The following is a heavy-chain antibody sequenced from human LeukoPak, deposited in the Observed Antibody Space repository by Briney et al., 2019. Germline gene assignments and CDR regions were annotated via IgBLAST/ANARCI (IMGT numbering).Heavy chain of an antibody. D-gene: IGHD1-26*01. CDR3: ARFRVGAIDY. Sequence: PSQTLSLTCTVSGGSISSGSYYWGWIRQPPGKGLEWIGSIYHSGSTYYNPSLKSRVTISVDTSKNQFSLKLSSVTAADTAVYYCARFRVGAIDYWGQGTLVTVSS. V-gene: IGHV4-39*07. J-gene: IGHJ4*02. CDR2: IYHSGST. CDR1: GGSISSGSYY.